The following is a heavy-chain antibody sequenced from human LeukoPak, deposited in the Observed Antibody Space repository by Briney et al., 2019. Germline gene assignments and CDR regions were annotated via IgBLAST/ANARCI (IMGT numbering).Heavy chain of an antibody. CDR3: ARDGSYSPRCWFDP. V-gene: IGHV7-4-1*02. Sequence: ASVKVSCEASGYTFTTYAMNWVRQAPGQGLEWMGWINTNTGNPTYAQGFTGRFVFSLDTSVSTAYLQISSLKAEDTAVYYCARDGSYSPRCWFDPWGQGTLVTVSS. D-gene: IGHD1-26*01. J-gene: IGHJ5*02. CDR2: INTNTGNP. CDR1: GYTFTTYA.